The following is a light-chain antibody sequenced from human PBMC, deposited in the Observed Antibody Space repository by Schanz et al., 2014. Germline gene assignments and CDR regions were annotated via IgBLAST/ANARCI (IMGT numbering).Light chain of an antibody. V-gene: IGLV1-40*01. CDR2: RNT. CDR1: SSNIGTGYE. J-gene: IGLJ3*02. Sequence: QSVLTQPPSVFGAPGQRVTISCTGSSSNIGTGYEVHWYQQPPGTPPKLLIYRNTNRPSGVPDRFSGSKSGTSASLAISGLQSEDEADYYCAAWDDSLNGWVFGGGTKLTVL. CDR3: AAWDDSLNGWV.